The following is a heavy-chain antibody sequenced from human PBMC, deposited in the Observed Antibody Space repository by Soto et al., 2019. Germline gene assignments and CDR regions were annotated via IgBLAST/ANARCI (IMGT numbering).Heavy chain of an antibody. CDR2: IYYSGST. CDR3: ARHGKLLHAFDI. V-gene: IGHV4-39*01. CDR1: GGSISSSSYY. J-gene: IGHJ3*02. Sequence: SETLSLTCTVSGGSISSSSYYWGWIRQPPGKGLEWIGSIYYSGSTYYNPSLKGRVTISVDTSKNQFSLKLSSVTAADTAVYYCARHGKLLHAFDIWGQGTMVTVSS. D-gene: IGHD2-15*01.